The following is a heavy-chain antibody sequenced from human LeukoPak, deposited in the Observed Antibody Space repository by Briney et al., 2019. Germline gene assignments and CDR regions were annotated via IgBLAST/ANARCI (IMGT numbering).Heavy chain of an antibody. CDR3: ASEDDYGDYDAFDI. D-gene: IGHD4-17*01. Sequence: GGSLRLSCAASGFTFTSCAMSWVRQAPGKGLEWVSSISSSSSYIYYADSVKGRFTISRDNAKNSLYLQMNSLRAEDTAVYYCASEDDYGDYDAFDIWGQGTMVTVSS. CDR1: GFTFTSCA. J-gene: IGHJ3*02. V-gene: IGHV3-21*01. CDR2: ISSSSSYI.